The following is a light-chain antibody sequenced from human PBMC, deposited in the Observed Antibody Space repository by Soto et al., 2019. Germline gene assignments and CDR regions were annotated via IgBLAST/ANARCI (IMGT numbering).Light chain of an antibody. J-gene: IGKJ4*01. CDR1: QSIAFY. CDR2: AAS. CDR3: QQSYSTPPT. V-gene: IGKV1-39*01. Sequence: DIQMTQSPSSLSASLGDRVTLTCRAGQSIAFYLNWYQQTPGKAPKLLVSAASNLQSGVPSRFSGSGSETDFTLTISSLQPEDFATYYCQQSYSTPPTFGGGTKVEI.